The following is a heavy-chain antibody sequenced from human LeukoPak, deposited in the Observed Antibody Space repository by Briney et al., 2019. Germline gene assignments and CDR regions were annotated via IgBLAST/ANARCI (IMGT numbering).Heavy chain of an antibody. D-gene: IGHD4-11*01. V-gene: IGHV4-39*01. CDR1: GGSISSSSYY. Sequence: SETLSLTCTVSGGSISSSSYYWGWIRQPPGKGLEWIRSIYYSGSTYYNPSLKSRVTISVDTSKNQFSLKLSSVTAADTAVYYCARHAGPVGDDYIGTFDYWGQGTLVTVSS. J-gene: IGHJ4*02. CDR2: IYYSGST. CDR3: ARHAGPVGDDYIGTFDY.